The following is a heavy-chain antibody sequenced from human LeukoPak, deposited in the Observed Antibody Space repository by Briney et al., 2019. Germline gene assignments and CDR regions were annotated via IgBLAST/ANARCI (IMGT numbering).Heavy chain of an antibody. CDR1: GFTFSSYA. J-gene: IGHJ4*02. CDR3: ARDLLLWFGELSGDSDY. V-gene: IGHV3-33*08. Sequence: PGGSLRLSCAASGFTFSSYAMSWVRQAPGKGLEWVAVIWYDGSQKYYADSVKGRFTISRDNSKNTLHLQMNSLRAEDTAVYYCARDLLLWFGELSGDSDYWGQGTLVTVSS. CDR2: IWYDGSQK. D-gene: IGHD3-10*01.